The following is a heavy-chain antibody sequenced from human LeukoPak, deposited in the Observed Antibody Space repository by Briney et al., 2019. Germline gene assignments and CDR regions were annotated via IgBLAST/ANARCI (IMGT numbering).Heavy chain of an antibody. J-gene: IGHJ5*02. CDR1: GGSISSYY. CDR3: AREILGDSSGYSVNWFDP. V-gene: IGHV4-59*01. Sequence: SETLSLTCTVSGGSISSYYWSWIRQPPGKGLEWIGYIYYSGSTNYNPSLKSRVTISVDTSKNQFSLKLSSVTAADTAVYYCAREILGDSSGYSVNWFDPWGQGTLVTVSS. D-gene: IGHD3-22*01. CDR2: IYYSGST.